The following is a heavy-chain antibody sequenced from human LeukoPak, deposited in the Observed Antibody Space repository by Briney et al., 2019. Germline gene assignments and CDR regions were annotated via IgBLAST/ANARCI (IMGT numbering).Heavy chain of an antibody. Sequence: SETLSLTCTVSGGSISSSDYYWSWIRQPPGKGLEWIGYIYYSGSTNYNPSLKSRVTISVDTSKNQFSLKLSSVTAADTAVYYCARGAPYYYDRSKAFDIWGQGTMVTVSS. CDR2: IYYSGST. V-gene: IGHV4-61*08. CDR1: GGSISSSDYY. D-gene: IGHD3-22*01. J-gene: IGHJ3*02. CDR3: ARGAPYYYDRSKAFDI.